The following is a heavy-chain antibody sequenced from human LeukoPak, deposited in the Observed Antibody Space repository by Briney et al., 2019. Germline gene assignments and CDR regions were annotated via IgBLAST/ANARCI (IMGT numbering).Heavy chain of an antibody. V-gene: IGHV3-23*01. J-gene: IGHJ3*02. Sequence: GGSLRLSCAASGFTFSSYAMSWVRQAPGKGLEWVSAISGSGGSTYYADSVKGRFTISRDNSKNTLYLQMNSLRAGDTAVYYCARSYYYGSGRVDAFDIWGQGTMVTVSS. CDR3: ARSYYYGSGRVDAFDI. D-gene: IGHD3-10*01. CDR1: GFTFSSYA. CDR2: ISGSGGST.